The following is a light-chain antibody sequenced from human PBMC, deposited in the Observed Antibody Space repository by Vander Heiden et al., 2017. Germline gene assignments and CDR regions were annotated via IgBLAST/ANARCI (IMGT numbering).Light chain of an antibody. CDR1: RGDVGGYDY. V-gene: IGLV2-11*01. CDR3: CSYAGSFTYV. CDR2: HVT. Sequence: QSALTQPRSVSGSPGQSVTISCTGTRGDVGGYDYVSWYQQHPGKAPKLIIYHVTERPSGVPDRFSGSKSGNTASLTISGLQAEDEADYYCCSYAGSFTYVFATGTKVTVL. J-gene: IGLJ1*01.